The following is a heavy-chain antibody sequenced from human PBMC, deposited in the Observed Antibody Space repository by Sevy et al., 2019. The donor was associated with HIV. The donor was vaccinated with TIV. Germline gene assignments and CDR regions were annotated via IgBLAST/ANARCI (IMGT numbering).Heavy chain of an antibody. Sequence: GGSLRLSCVADGFSFSRHGMHWARQAPGKGLEWVTVISGGGGGKEYAESVKGRFTVSRDNSKDTVYLQMNRLRLDDTAVYYCANSRGRYEGSSWLYYYYIMDVWGQGTTVTVSS. CDR3: ANSRGRYEGSSWLYYYYIMDV. D-gene: IGHD6-13*01. V-gene: IGHV3-30*18. CDR2: ISGGGGGK. CDR1: GFSFSRHG. J-gene: IGHJ6*02.